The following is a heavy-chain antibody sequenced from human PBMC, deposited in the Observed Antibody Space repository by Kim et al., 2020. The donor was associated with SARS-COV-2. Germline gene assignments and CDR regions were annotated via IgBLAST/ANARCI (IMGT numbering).Heavy chain of an antibody. CDR2: VSHGEGA. Sequence: SETLSLTFAVYGGALSDYSWSWIRQSPGMGLEWIGEVSHGEGASYNPSLKSRLTISQYTSKKQVSLRLNSVTAADTAVYYCARGVSLGRGVISTHSSHY. J-gene: IGHJ6*03. V-gene: IGHV4-34*01. D-gene: IGHD3-10*01. CDR3: ARGVSLGRGVISTHSSHY. CDR1: GGALSDYS.